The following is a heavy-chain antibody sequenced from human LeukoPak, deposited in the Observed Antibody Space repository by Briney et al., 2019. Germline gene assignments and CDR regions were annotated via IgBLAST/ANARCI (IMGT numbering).Heavy chain of an antibody. CDR2: ISSNGGST. CDR1: GFTFSSYA. D-gene: IGHD2-15*01. J-gene: IGHJ2*01. CDR3: VKEGGVVAAPGYFDP. Sequence: GGSLRLSCSASGFTFSSYAMHWVRQAPGKGLEYVSAISSNGGSTYYADSVKGRFTISRDNSKNTLYLQMSSLRAEDTAVYYCVKEGGVVAAPGYFDPWGRGTLVTVSS. V-gene: IGHV3-64D*06.